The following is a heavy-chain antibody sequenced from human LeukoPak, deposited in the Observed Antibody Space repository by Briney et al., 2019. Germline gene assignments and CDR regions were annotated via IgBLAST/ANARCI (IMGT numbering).Heavy chain of an antibody. V-gene: IGHV4-31*02. Sequence: LRLSCAASGFTFSSYAMTWVRQAPVKGLEWIGCIYYSGNTHYNPSLKSRVTISVDTSNNQFSLKLSSVTAADTAVYYCARGVVVVAATGSYYFDYWGQGTLVTVSS. CDR1: GFTFSSYA. CDR2: IYYSGNT. J-gene: IGHJ4*02. CDR3: ARGVVVVAATGSYYFDY. D-gene: IGHD2-15*01.